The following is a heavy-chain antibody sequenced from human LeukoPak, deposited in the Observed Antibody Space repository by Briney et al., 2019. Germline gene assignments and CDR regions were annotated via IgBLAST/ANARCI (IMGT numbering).Heavy chain of an antibody. V-gene: IGHV4-34*01. CDR2: INYGGDT. D-gene: IGHD1-1*01. J-gene: IGHJ6*03. CDR1: GGSFSGYD. CDR3: ARGLGWKVTPMGLFYMDV. Sequence: SETLSLTCAVGGGSFSGYDWTWVRQSPGKGLEWIGQINYGGDTNYNPSLKSRVTISVDTSKNQFSLKVTSVTAADTAVYYCARGLGWKVTPMGLFYMDVWGEGATVTVPS.